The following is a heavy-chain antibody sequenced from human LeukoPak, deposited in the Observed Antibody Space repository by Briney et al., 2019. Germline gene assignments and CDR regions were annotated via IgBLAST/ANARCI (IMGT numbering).Heavy chain of an antibody. D-gene: IGHD1-26*01. Sequence: QPGRSLRLSCAASGFTFSSYGMHWVRQAPGKGLEWVAVIWYDGSNKYYADSVKGRFTISRDNLKNTLYVQMNSLRAEDTAVYYCTKITGGNYWGQGTQVTVSS. CDR2: IWYDGSNK. J-gene: IGHJ4*02. CDR1: GFTFSSYG. CDR3: TKITGGNY. V-gene: IGHV3-33*06.